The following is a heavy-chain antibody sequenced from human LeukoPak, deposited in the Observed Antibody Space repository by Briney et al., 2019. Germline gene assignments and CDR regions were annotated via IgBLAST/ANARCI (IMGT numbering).Heavy chain of an antibody. J-gene: IGHJ4*02. D-gene: IGHD6-13*01. CDR3: ARGSSTWTHIDH. CDR2: INPNSGDA. CDR1: GYTFTAYH. Sequence: ASVKVSCKASGYTFTAYHMHWVRQAPGQGPEWMGWINPNSGDAYYAQNFKARVTMTRDTSISTAYMDLSSLTSDDTAVYYCARGSSTWTHIDHWGQGSLVIVSS. V-gene: IGHV1-2*02.